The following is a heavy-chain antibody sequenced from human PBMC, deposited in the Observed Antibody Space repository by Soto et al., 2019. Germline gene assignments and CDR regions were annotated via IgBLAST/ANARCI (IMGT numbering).Heavy chain of an antibody. CDR1: GFTFSNCA. V-gene: IGHV3-64D*06. J-gene: IGHJ4*02. CDR3: VKDLQKLPMIPDY. Sequence: GGSLRLSCSAFGFTFSNCAMHWVRQAPGKGLEYVSSISNNGGSTYYADSVKGRFTISRDNSKNTLYLQMSSLRPEDTAVFYCVKDLQKLPMIPDYWGQGPPVTVSS. D-gene: IGHD6-13*01. CDR2: ISNNGGST.